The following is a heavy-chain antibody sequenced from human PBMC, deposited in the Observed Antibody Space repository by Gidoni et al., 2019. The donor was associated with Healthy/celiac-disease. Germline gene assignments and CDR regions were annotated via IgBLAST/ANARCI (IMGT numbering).Heavy chain of an antibody. J-gene: IGHJ4*02. CDR1: GGSISSYY. CDR2: IYYSGST. CDR3: ARGGLYGSGSYFDY. D-gene: IGHD3-10*01. Sequence: QVQLQESGPGLVKPSETLSLTCTVSGGSISSYYWSWIRQPPGKGLEWIGYIYYSGSTNYNPSLKSRLTISVDTSKNQFSLKLSSVTAADTAVYYCARGGLYGSGSYFDYWGQGTLVTVSS. V-gene: IGHV4-59*01.